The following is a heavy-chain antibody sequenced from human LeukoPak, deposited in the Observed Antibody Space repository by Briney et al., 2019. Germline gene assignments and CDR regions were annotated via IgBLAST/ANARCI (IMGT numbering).Heavy chain of an antibody. CDR3: ARVGLAPDPGEGSGSCLYYYGMDV. V-gene: IGHV1-18*01. J-gene: IGHJ6*02. CDR1: GYTFTSFG. Sequence: ATLKLSCKLSGYTFTSFGISWVRRTPGQRVEWMGWISAHNGNTNYTQKLQGRVTMTTDTSTSTANMVLRSLRSVDTAVYYCARVGLAPDPGEGSGSCLYYYGMDVWGQGTTVIVS. CDR2: ISAHNGNT. D-gene: IGHD3-10*01.